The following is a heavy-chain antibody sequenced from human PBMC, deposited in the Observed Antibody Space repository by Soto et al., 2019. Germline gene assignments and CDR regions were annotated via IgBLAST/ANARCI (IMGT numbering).Heavy chain of an antibody. CDR2: INHSGST. J-gene: IGHJ4*02. Sequence: SETLSLTCAVYGGSFSGYYWSWIRQPPGKGLEWIGEINHSGSTNYNPSLKSRVTISVDTSKNQFSLKLSSVTAADTAVYYCARGLTGSHFDYWGRGTLVTVSS. CDR1: GGSFSGYY. V-gene: IGHV4-34*01. CDR3: ARGLTGSHFDY. D-gene: IGHD7-27*01.